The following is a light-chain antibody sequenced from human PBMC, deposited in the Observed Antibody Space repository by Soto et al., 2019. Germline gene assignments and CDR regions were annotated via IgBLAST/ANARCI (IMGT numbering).Light chain of an antibody. CDR3: GADHGSGTNFAYV. Sequence: QSVLTQPPSASASLGASVTLTCTLSSGYSSYKVDWYQQRPGKGPRFVMRVGTGGIVGSKGDGIPDRFSVLGSGLNRYLTIKNIQEEDESDYHCGADHGSGTNFAYVFGTGTKLTVL. CDR2: VGTGGIVG. V-gene: IGLV9-49*01. CDR1: SGYSSYK. J-gene: IGLJ1*01.